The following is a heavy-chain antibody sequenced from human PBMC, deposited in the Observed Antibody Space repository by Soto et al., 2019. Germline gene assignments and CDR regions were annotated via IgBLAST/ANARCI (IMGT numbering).Heavy chain of an antibody. CDR2: ISYDGSNK. V-gene: IGHV3-30*18. Sequence: QVQLVESGGGVVQPGRSLRLSCAASGFTFSSYGMHWVRQAPGKGLEWVAVISYDGSNKYYADSVKGRFTISRDNSKNTLYLQMNSLRAEDTAVYYCAKDGPGGVGQFDYWGQGTLVTVSS. J-gene: IGHJ4*02. CDR1: GFTFSSYG. D-gene: IGHD2-8*02. CDR3: AKDGPGGVGQFDY.